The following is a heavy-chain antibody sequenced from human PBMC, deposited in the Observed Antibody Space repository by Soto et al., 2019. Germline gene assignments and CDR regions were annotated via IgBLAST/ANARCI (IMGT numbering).Heavy chain of an antibody. D-gene: IGHD7-27*01. CDR2: INAGYGNT. CDR3: ARDTGDGTFEF. J-gene: IGHJ4*02. CDR1: GYTFSSYA. Sequence: ASVKISCKASGYTFSSYAMHWVRQAPGQRLEWMGWINAGYGNTKSSQKFQDRVTISRDTSARTAYMELTSLRSEDTAVYYCARDTGDGTFEFWGQGTLVTVSS. V-gene: IGHV1-3*01.